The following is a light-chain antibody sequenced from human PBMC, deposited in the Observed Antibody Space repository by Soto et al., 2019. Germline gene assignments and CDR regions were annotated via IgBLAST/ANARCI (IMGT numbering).Light chain of an antibody. CDR3: QQLNTYPLT. CDR1: QGISSY. J-gene: IGKJ4*01. Sequence: DIQLTQSPSFLSASVGDRVTITCRASQGISSYLAWYQQKPGKAPKLLIYAASTLQGGVPSRFSGSESGTEFTLTISSLQPEDVATFYCQQLNTYPLTFGGGTKVEIK. CDR2: AAS. V-gene: IGKV1-9*01.